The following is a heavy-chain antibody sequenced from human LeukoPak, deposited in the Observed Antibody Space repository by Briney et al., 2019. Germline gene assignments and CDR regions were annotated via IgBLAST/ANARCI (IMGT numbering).Heavy chain of an antibody. Sequence: SGTLSLTCAVSGGSISSSNWWSWVRQPPGKGLEWIGEIYHSGSTNYNPSLKSRVTISVDKSKNQFSLKLSSVTAADTAVYYCARKVPGIAASYYYYYYMDVWGKGTTVTVSS. D-gene: IGHD6-13*01. V-gene: IGHV4-4*02. CDR1: GGSISSSNW. CDR3: ARKVPGIAASYYYYYYMDV. J-gene: IGHJ6*03. CDR2: IYHSGST.